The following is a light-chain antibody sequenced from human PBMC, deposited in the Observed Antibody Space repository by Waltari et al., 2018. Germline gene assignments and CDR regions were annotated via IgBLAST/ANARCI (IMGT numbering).Light chain of an antibody. V-gene: IGLV2-8*01. CDR1: SSDVGGYNY. Sequence: QSALTQPPSASGPPGQSVTISCTGTSSDVGGYNYVSWYQQHPGKAPKLMIYEVSWRPSVVPNRFAGSKAGNTASLTVSGLQAEDEADYYCSSYAGSNIYVFGTGTKVTVL. CDR2: EVS. J-gene: IGLJ1*01. CDR3: SSYAGSNIYV.